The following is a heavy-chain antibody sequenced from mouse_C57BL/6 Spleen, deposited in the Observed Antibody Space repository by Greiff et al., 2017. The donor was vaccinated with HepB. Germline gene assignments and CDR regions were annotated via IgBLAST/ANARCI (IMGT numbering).Heavy chain of an antibody. Sequence: VQLVESGAELVKPGASVKISCKASGYAFSSYWMNWVKQRPGKGLEWIGQIYPGDGDTNYNGKFKGKATLTADKSSSTAYMQLSSLTSEDSAVYFCARSDSNYVGWFAYWGQGTLVTVSA. J-gene: IGHJ3*01. V-gene: IGHV1-80*01. CDR1: GYAFSSYW. CDR3: ARSDSNYVGWFAY. D-gene: IGHD2-5*01. CDR2: IYPGDGDT.